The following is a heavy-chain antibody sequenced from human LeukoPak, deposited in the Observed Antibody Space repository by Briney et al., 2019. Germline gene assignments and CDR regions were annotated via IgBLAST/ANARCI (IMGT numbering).Heavy chain of an antibody. D-gene: IGHD6-25*01. CDR2: INPNSGGT. J-gene: IGHJ5*02. Sequence: ASVKVSFKASGYTFTIYDINWVRQAPGQGLEWMGWINPNSGGTNYAQKFQGRVTMTRDTSISTAYMELSRLRSDDTAVYYCARCAAKYNWFDPWGQGTLVTVSS. CDR3: ARCAAKYNWFDP. CDR1: GYTFTIYD. V-gene: IGHV1-2*02.